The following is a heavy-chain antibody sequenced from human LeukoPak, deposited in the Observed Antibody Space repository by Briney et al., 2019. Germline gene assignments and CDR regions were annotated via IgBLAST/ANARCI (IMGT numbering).Heavy chain of an antibody. CDR2: IYHSGST. D-gene: IGHD1-26*01. CDR1: GGSFSGYY. V-gene: IGHV4-34*01. Sequence: PSETLSLTCAVYGGSFSGYYWSWIRQPPGKGLEWIGSIYHSGSTYYNPSLKSRVTISVDTSKNQFSLKLSSVTAADTAVYYCAKHLWELWGRYFDYWGQGTLVTVSS. CDR3: AKHLWELWGRYFDY. J-gene: IGHJ4*02.